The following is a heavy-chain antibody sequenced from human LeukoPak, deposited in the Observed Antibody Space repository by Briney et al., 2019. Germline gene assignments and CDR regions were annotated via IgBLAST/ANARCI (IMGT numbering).Heavy chain of an antibody. Sequence: GGSLRLSCGASGFSFSNYAMTWVRQAPGRGLEWVSGISDSGSTAFYADSVKGRFTSSRDNPKNTLYLQINSLRAEDTAVYYCAKDMQTWPRFPDYWGQGTLVTVSS. CDR3: AKDMQTWPRFPDY. D-gene: IGHD5-12*01. CDR2: ISDSGSTA. CDR1: GFSFSNYA. J-gene: IGHJ4*02. V-gene: IGHV3-23*01.